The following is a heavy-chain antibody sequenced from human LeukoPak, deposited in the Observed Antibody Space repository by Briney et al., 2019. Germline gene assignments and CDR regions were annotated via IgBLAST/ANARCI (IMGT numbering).Heavy chain of an antibody. Sequence: LSETLSLTCTVSGGSMSRYYWSWIRQPAGKGLEWIGRIYTSGSTNYNPSLKSRVTMSVDTSRNQFSLSLRSVTAADMAVYYCARVRYEGFDPWGQGTLVTVSS. CDR2: IYTSGST. J-gene: IGHJ5*02. D-gene: IGHD3-3*01. CDR3: ARVRYEGFDP. V-gene: IGHV4-4*07. CDR1: GGSMSRYY.